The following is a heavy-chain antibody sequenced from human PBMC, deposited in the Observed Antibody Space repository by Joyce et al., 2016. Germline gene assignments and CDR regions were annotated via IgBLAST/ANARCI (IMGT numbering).Heavy chain of an antibody. D-gene: IGHD6-19*01. CDR3: ARGDIVVAGRAFDY. CDR2: NYPGAYET. J-gene: IGHJ4*02. Sequence: EVQLVQSGVEVKKPGESLKISCKGSEYRFTSDWIAWGRQKPGEGLQWVGINYPGAYETRYSPSFKGPVTISADKSITTADVQWTSLKASDTAMYYCARGDIVVAGRAFDYWGQGTLVTVSS. V-gene: IGHV5-51*01. CDR1: EYRFTSDW.